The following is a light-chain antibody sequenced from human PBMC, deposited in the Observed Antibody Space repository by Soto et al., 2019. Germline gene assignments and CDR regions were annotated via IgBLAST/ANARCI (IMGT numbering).Light chain of an antibody. Sequence: LTQSPSSLSASVGDRVTITCRASQSVSSSYLAWYQQKPGQAPRLLIYGASSRATGIPDRFSGSGSGTDFTLTTSRLEPEDFAVYYCQQYGSSPALTFGGGTKVDIK. CDR1: QSVSSSY. J-gene: IGKJ4*01. CDR3: QQYGSSPALT. V-gene: IGKV3-20*01. CDR2: GAS.